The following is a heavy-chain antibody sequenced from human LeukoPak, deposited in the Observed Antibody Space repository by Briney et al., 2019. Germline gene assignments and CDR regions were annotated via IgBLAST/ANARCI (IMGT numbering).Heavy chain of an antibody. J-gene: IGHJ4*02. CDR2: IYTSGST. D-gene: IGHD1-26*01. Sequence: SETLSLTCTVSGGSISSGSYYWSWIRQPAGKGLEWIGRIYTSGSTNYNPSLKSRVTISVDTFKNQFSLKLSSVTAADTAVYYCASGSYDYWGQGTLVTVSS. V-gene: IGHV4-61*02. CDR1: GGSISSGSYY. CDR3: ASGSYDY.